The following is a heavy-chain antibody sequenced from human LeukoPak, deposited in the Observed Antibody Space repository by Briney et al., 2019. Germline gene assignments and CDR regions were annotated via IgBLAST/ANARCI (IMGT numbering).Heavy chain of an antibody. D-gene: IGHD4-11*01. V-gene: IGHV4-34*01. CDR3: AREVGYSNYHWFDP. Sequence: SETLSLTCAVYGGSFSGYYWSWTRQPPGKGLEWIGEINHSGSTNYNPSLKSRVTISVDRSKNQFSLKLSSVTAADTAVYYCAREVGYSNYHWFDPWGQGTLVTVSS. J-gene: IGHJ5*02. CDR1: GGSFSGYY. CDR2: INHSGST.